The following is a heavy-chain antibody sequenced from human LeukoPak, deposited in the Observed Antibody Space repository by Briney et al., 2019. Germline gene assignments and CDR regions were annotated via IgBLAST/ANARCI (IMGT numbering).Heavy chain of an antibody. CDR2: LYDTGST. V-gene: IGHV4-59*12. J-gene: IGHJ3*02. D-gene: IGHD1-26*01. Sequence: PSETLSLTCTVSGGSISVYHWSWIRQPPGKGLEWIGYLYDTGSTNYNPSLKSRVTISVDTSKNQISLKLSSVTAADTAVYFCAKEGVGSEATTADGAFDIWGQGTTVTVSS. CDR3: AKEGVGSEATTADGAFDI. CDR1: GGSISVYH.